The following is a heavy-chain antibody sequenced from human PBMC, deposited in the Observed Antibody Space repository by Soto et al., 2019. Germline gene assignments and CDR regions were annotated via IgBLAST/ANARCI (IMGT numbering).Heavy chain of an antibody. Sequence: SLTLLLICQISGHSFCHNSAAWIWVPQSPSRGLEWLGRTYYRSKWYNDYAVSVKSRITINPDTSKNQFSLQLNSVTPEDTAVYYCARARRRYYYDSSGPYYFDYWGQGTLV. CDR1: GHSFCHNSAA. V-gene: IGHV6-1*01. J-gene: IGHJ4*02. CDR2: TYYRSKWYN. CDR3: ARARRRYYYDSSGPYYFDY. D-gene: IGHD3-22*01.